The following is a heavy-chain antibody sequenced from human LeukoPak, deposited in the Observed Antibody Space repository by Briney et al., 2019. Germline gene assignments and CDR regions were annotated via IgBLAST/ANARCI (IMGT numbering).Heavy chain of an antibody. Sequence: GGSLRPSCAASGFIFSSYWMSWVRQAPGKGLEWVANIKQDGSERYYVDSVKGRFTISRDNAKNSLYLQMNSLRAEDTAVYYCARGGWARTEGLVLPFDYWGQGTLVTVSS. V-gene: IGHV3-7*03. CDR1: GFIFSSYW. D-gene: IGHD6-19*01. CDR2: IKQDGSER. CDR3: ARGGWARTEGLVLPFDY. J-gene: IGHJ4*02.